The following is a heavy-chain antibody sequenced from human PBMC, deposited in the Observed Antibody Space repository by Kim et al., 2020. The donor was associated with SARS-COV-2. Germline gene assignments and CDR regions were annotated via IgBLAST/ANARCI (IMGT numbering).Heavy chain of an antibody. V-gene: IGHV3-30*18. CDR2: ISYDGSNK. CDR3: ANYGAMSTVTTNYYYYYYCMDV. J-gene: IGHJ6*02. D-gene: IGHD4-17*01. CDR1: GFTFSSYG. Sequence: GGSLRLSCAASGFTFSSYGMHWVRQAPGKGLEWVAVISYDGSNKYYADSVKGRFTISRDNSKNTLYLQMNSLRAEDTAVYYCANYGAMSTVTTNYYYYYYCMDVRGQGTTVTDSS.